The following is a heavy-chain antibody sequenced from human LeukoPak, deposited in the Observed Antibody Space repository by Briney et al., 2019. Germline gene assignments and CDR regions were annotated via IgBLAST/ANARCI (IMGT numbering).Heavy chain of an antibody. CDR1: GYSISSGYY. CDR3: ARDHQSGSYFIY. D-gene: IGHD1-26*01. CDR2: IYHSGST. V-gene: IGHV4-38-2*02. Sequence: LPETLPLTCAVSGYSISSGYYSGWVRQPPGKGLEWIGSIYHSGSTYYHPSLKSRVTISGDTSKYQFSLKLSSVTAADTAVYYCARDHQSGSYFIYWGQGTLVTVSS. J-gene: IGHJ4*02.